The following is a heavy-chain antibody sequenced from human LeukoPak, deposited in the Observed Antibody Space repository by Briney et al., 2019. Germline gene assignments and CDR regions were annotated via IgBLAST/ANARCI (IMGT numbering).Heavy chain of an antibody. CDR3: ARGRVVTPNYFDY. CDR2: INHSGST. J-gene: IGHJ4*02. D-gene: IGHD3-10*01. Sequence: PSETLSLTCAVYGRSFNGYYWSWIRQPPGKGLEWIREINHSGSTNYNPSLKSRVTISVDTSKNQFSLKLSSVTAADTAVYYCARGRVVTPNYFDYWGQETLVTVSS. CDR1: GRSFNGYY. V-gene: IGHV4-34*01.